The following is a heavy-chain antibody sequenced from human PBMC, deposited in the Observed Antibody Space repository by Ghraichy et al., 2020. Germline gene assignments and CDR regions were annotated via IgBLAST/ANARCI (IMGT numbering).Heavy chain of an antibody. V-gene: IGHV1-18*01. Sequence: WISGYNGNTNYAQKLQGRVTMTTATSTSTAYMELRSLRSDDTAVYYCARDRYESRFMVVWGKVTTVTVSS. CDR3: ARDRYESRFMVV. J-gene: IGHJ6*03. CDR2: ISGYNGNT. D-gene: IGHD5-12*01.